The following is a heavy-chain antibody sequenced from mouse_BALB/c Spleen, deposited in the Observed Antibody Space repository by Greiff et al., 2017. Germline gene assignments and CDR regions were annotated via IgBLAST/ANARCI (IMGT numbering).Heavy chain of an antibody. J-gene: IGHJ4*01. CDR2: INPGSGGT. V-gene: IGHV1-54*01. CDR1: GYAFTNYL. D-gene: IGHD3-2*01. Sequence: QVQLKESGAELVRPGTSVKVSCKASGYAFTNYLIEWVKQRPGQGLEWIGVINPGSGGTNYNEKFKGKATLTADKSSSTAYMQLSSLTSDDSAVYFCALDSSGYAMDYWGQGTSVTVSS. CDR3: ALDSSGYAMDY.